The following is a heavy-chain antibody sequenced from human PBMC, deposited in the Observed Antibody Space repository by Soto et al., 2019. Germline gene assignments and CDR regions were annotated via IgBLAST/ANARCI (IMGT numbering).Heavy chain of an antibody. CDR3: ARRDSPVGHHYYYYYGMDV. V-gene: IGHV5-51*01. CDR2: IYPGDSDT. D-gene: IGHD1-26*01. Sequence: PGESLKISCKGSGYSFTSYWIGWVRQMPGKGPEWMGIIYPGDSDTRYSPSFQGQVTISADKSISTAYLQWSSLKASDTAMYYCARRDSPVGHHYYYYYGMDVWGQGTTVTVSS. J-gene: IGHJ6*02. CDR1: GYSFTSYW.